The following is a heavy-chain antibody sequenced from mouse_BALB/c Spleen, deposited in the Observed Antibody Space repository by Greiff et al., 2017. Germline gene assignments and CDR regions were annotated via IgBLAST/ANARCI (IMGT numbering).Heavy chain of an antibody. Sequence: QVQLQQSGAELMKPGASVKISCKATGYTFSSYWIEWVKQRPGHGLEWIGEILPGSGSTNYNEKFKGKATFTADTSSNTAYMQLSSLTSEDSAVYYCARSYGNYVGAMDYWGQGTSVTVSS. V-gene: IGHV1-9*01. CDR3: ARSYGNYVGAMDY. CDR1: GYTFSSYW. CDR2: ILPGSGST. J-gene: IGHJ4*01. D-gene: IGHD2-1*01.